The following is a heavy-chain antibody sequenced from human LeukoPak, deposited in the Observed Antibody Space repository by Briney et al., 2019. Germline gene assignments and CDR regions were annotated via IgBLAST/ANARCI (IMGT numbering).Heavy chain of an antibody. CDR2: MNPNSGNT. Sequence: ASVKVSCKASGYTFTSYDINWVRQATEQGLEWMGWMNPNSGNTGYAQKFQGRVTMTRNTSISTAYMELSSLRSEDTAVYYCARGRVAAIAFDIWGQGTMVTVSS. D-gene: IGHD2-15*01. V-gene: IGHV1-8*01. CDR3: ARGRVAAIAFDI. J-gene: IGHJ3*02. CDR1: GYTFTSYD.